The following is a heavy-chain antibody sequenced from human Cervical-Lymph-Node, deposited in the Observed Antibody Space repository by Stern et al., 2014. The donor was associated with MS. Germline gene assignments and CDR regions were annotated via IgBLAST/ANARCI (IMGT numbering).Heavy chain of an antibody. Sequence: QVQLQESGPVLVKPSETLSLTCTVSGGSVSISSHYWGWIRQPPGKGLEWIGSIYYTGSTFYSPSLKSRVTISLDTSKSQFSLKVSSVSAADTAVYYCASYTATPFYFDYWGQGTLVTVSS. D-gene: IGHD5-18*01. CDR3: ASYTATPFYFDY. CDR1: GGSVSISSHY. V-gene: IGHV4-39*01. CDR2: IYYTGST. J-gene: IGHJ4*02.